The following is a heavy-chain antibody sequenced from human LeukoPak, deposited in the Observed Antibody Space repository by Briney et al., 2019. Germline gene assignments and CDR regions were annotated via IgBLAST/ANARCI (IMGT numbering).Heavy chain of an antibody. CDR3: ARGGYGDCGYYYGMDV. V-gene: IGHV3-23*01. D-gene: IGHD4-17*01. CDR2: ISGSGDST. Sequence: GGSLRLSCAASGFTFSSFAMRWVRQAPGKGLEWVSAISGSGDSTYYADSVKGRFTISRDNSKNTLYLQMNSLRAEDTAVYYCARGGYGDCGYYYGMDVWGQGTTVTVSS. CDR1: GFTFSSFA. J-gene: IGHJ6*02.